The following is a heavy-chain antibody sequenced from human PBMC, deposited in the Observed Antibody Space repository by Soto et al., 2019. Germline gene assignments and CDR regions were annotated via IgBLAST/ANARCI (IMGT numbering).Heavy chain of an antibody. J-gene: IGHJ4*02. CDR1: AFSFTSHG. D-gene: IGHD2-2*01. Sequence: SVKVSCKAYAFSFTSHGISWVRQAPGQGLEWMGWISLYNGNTNYAQQFQGRVTMTTDTSTSTAYMELRSLRSDDTAMYFCAIYHLELFSFDYWGQGTLVTVSS. V-gene: IGHV1-18*04. CDR2: ISLYNGNT. CDR3: AIYHLELFSFDY.